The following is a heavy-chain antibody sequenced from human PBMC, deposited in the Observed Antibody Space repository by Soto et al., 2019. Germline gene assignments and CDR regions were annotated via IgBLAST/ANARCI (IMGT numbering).Heavy chain of an antibody. D-gene: IGHD6-13*01. V-gene: IGHV2-5*01. CDR1: VFALTNTAEG. CDR2: IYWYDDK. J-gene: IGHJ4*02. Sequence: QITLKESGPTLVQPTQTLTLTCTFSVFALTNTAEGVGWIRQPPGKPLEWLGIIYWYDDKRYSPSLKNRLTITQDTSENQLVLTLTNMDPVDTATYYCAHESAVGNYFDYWGQGTLVTVSS. CDR3: AHESAVGNYFDY.